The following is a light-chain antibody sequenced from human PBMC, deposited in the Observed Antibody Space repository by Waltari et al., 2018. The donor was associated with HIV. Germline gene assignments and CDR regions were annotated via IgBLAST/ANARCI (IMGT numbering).Light chain of an antibody. CDR3: QHYNNWPFT. V-gene: IGKV3D-15*01. CDR1: QSISSN. Sequence: EIVMSQSPATLSVSPGERATLSCRASQSISSNLAWYQQKGGQAPRLLIYGASTRATGIPDRFSGSGSGTEFTLAISSLQSEDLAVYYCQHYNNWPFTFGPGTKVEIK. CDR2: GAS. J-gene: IGKJ3*01.